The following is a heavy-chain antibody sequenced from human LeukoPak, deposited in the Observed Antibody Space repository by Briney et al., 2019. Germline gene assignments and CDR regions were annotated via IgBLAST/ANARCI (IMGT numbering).Heavy chain of an antibody. D-gene: IGHD5-18*01. CDR1: GYTFTGYY. CDR2: INPNSGGT. Sequence: ASVKVSCKASGYTFTGYYMHWVRQAPGQGLEWMGWINPNSGGTNYAQKFQGRVTMTRDTSISTAYMELSRLRSDDTAVYYCASQRGYRRYYFDYWGQGTLVTVFS. V-gene: IGHV1-2*02. CDR3: ASQRGYRRYYFDY. J-gene: IGHJ4*02.